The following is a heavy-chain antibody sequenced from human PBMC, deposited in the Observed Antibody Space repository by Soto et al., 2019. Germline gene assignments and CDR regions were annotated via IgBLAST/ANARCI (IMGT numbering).Heavy chain of an antibody. D-gene: IGHD3-22*01. J-gene: IGHJ4*02. CDR3: ARGSVDTVHSSGFFEY. CDR2: INHRGGT. CDR1: GGSFSAYY. Sequence: PSETLSLTCAVYGGSFSAYYWSWIRQPPGKGLEWIGEINHRGGTSYNPSLKSRVTISGDTSKSQFSLKLTSVTAADRAVYYCARGSVDTVHSSGFFEYWGQGTLVTVSS. V-gene: IGHV4-34*01.